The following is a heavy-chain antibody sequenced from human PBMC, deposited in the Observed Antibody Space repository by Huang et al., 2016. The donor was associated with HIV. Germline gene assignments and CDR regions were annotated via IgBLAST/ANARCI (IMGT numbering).Heavy chain of an antibody. V-gene: IGHV3-7*01. CDR1: GFTFRSYW. D-gene: IGHD3-3*01. CDR2: INQDGSER. J-gene: IGHJ4*02. Sequence: EVHLVQSGGGLVQPGRSLRLYCVGSGFTFRSYWMNWVRQSPGRGREWVATINQDGSERFYVDSVRGRFTISRDNANDSMSVQLNSVKGEDMAVYFCTRGFRAKPGDYWGQGSLVTVSS. CDR3: TRGFRAKPGDY.